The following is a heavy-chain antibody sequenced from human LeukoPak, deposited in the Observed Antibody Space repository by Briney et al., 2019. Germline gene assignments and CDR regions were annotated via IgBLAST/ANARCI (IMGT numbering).Heavy chain of an antibody. CDR1: GFTFSSYA. Sequence: GGSLRLSCAASGFTFSSYAMSWVRQAPGKGLEWVSAISGSGGSTYYADSVKGRFTISRDNSKNTLYLQMNSLRAEDTAVYYCAKDPIMITFGEGYYFDYWGQGTLVTVSS. V-gene: IGHV3-23*01. CDR2: ISGSGGST. CDR3: AKDPIMITFGEGYYFDY. D-gene: IGHD3-16*01. J-gene: IGHJ4*02.